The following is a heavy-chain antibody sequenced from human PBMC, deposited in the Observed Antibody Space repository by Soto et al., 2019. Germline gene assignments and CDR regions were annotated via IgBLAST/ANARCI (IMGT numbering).Heavy chain of an antibody. CDR2: IIPMFGVT. CDR1: AGTISRYA. V-gene: IGHV1-69*12. CDR3: ARGVVTEMSRSAGFEL. J-gene: IGHJ2*01. Sequence: QVQLVQSGAEVKRPGSSVKISCKASAGTISRYATSWVRQAPGQGLEWMGGIIPMFGVTNYAQKFQGRLTSSADDPASTAYMVLSSLRSEDTAVYYCARGVVTEMSRSAGFELWGRGTLVTVSS. D-gene: IGHD2-21*02.